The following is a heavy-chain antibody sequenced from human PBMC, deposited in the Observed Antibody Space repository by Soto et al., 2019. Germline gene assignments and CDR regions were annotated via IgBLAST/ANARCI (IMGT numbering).Heavy chain of an antibody. D-gene: IGHD3-3*01. V-gene: IGHV3-7*01. Sequence: GGSLRLSCAASGFTFSSYWMSWVRQAPGKGLEWVANIKQDGSEKYYVDSVKGRFTISRDNAKNSLYLQMNSLRAEDTAVYYCARALRGYDSWSGPGDDYYYMDVWGKGTTVTVSS. CDR1: GFTFSSYW. CDR2: IKQDGSEK. J-gene: IGHJ6*03. CDR3: ARALRGYDSWSGPGDDYYYMDV.